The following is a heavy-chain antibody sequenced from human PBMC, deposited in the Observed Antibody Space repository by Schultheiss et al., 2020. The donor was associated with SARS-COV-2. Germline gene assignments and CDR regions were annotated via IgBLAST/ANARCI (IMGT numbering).Heavy chain of an antibody. CDR2: IYYSGST. D-gene: IGHD4-23*01. CDR3: ARDRVTIDYYYYYGMDV. Sequence: SETLSLTCAVYGGSFSGYYWSWIRQPPGKGLEWIGYIYYSGSTYYNPSLKSRVTISVDTSKNQFSLKLSSVTAADTAVYYCARDRVTIDYYYYYGMDVWGQGTTVTVSS. J-gene: IGHJ6*02. V-gene: IGHV4-34*09. CDR1: GGSFSGYY.